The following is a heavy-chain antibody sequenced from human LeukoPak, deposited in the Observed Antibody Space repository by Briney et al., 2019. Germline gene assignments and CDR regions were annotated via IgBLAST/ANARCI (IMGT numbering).Heavy chain of an antibody. CDR1: GGSISSYY. Sequence: SETLSLTCTVSGGSISSYYWSWIRQPPGKGLEWIGYIYYSGSTNYNPSLKSRVTISVDTSKNQFSLKLSSVTAADTAVYYCARQGLWSQTDAFDIWGQGTMVTVSS. V-gene: IGHV4-59*08. J-gene: IGHJ3*02. CDR2: IYYSGST. D-gene: IGHD5-18*01. CDR3: ARQGLWSQTDAFDI.